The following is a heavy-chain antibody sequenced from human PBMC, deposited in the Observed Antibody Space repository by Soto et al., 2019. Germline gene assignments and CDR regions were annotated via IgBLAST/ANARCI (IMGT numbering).Heavy chain of an antibody. CDR1: GGSISSYY. Sequence: QVQLQESGPGLVKPSETLSLTCTVSGGSISSYYWSWIRQPPGKGLEWIGYIYYSGSTNYNPSLKSRVTLSLDTSTNPFSLKLSSVTAADTAVYYCARTYGDYVLDYWGQGTLVTVSS. D-gene: IGHD4-17*01. V-gene: IGHV4-59*01. J-gene: IGHJ4*02. CDR2: IYYSGST. CDR3: ARTYGDYVLDY.